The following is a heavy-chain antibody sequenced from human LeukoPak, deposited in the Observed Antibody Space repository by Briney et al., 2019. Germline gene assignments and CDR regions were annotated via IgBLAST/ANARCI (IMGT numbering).Heavy chain of an antibody. Sequence: SETLSLTCAVYGGSFSGYYWSWIRQPPGKGLEWIGEINHSGSTNYNPSLKSRVTISVDTSKDQFSLKLSSVTAADTAVYYCARDSGGLLWFGELYMDVWGKGTTVTVSS. V-gene: IGHV4-34*01. CDR2: INHSGST. D-gene: IGHD3-10*01. CDR1: GGSFSGYY. CDR3: ARDSGGLLWFGELYMDV. J-gene: IGHJ6*03.